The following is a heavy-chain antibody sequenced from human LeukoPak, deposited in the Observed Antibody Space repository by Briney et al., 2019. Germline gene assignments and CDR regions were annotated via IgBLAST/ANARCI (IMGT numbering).Heavy chain of an antibody. CDR3: AKSILATDPYGMDV. D-gene: IGHD2-21*01. CDR2: SSGSGGST. Sequence: GRSLRLSCAASGFTFSSYAMSWVRQAPGKGLEWVSASSGSGGSTDYAVSENGRFTICRDNSNNTLYLQMNSLRAEDTAVYYCAKSILATDPYGMDVWGQGTTVTVSS. J-gene: IGHJ6*02. V-gene: IGHV3-23*01. CDR1: GFTFSSYA.